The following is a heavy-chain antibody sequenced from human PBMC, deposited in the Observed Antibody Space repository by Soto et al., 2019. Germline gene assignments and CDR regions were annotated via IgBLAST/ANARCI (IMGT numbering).Heavy chain of an antibody. CDR1: GFTFSSYG. D-gene: IGHD2-8*01. CDR2: ISYEGSNK. Sequence: QVQLVESGGGVVQPGRSLRLSCAASGFTFSSYGMHWVRQAPGTGLEWVVVISYEGSNKYNADSVKGRFTISRDNSKKPRYLQMNSLTAEDTAVYYCAKTRGVHYYYDMDVWGQGTTVTVSS. CDR3: AKTRGVHYYYDMDV. J-gene: IGHJ6*02. V-gene: IGHV3-30*18.